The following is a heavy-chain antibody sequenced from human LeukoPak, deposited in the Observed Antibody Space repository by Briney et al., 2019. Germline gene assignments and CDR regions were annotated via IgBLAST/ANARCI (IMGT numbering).Heavy chain of an antibody. CDR2: ISYDGSNK. CDR1: GFTFSSYG. J-gene: IGHJ4*02. Sequence: GGSLRLSCAASGFTFSSYGMHWVRQAPGKGLGWVAVISYDGSNKYYADSVKGRFTISRDNSKNTLYLQMNSLRAEDTAVYYCARGGKLRFLEWFLSRDYFDYWGQGTLVTVSS. CDR3: ARGGKLRFLEWFLSRDYFDY. V-gene: IGHV3-30*03. D-gene: IGHD3-3*01.